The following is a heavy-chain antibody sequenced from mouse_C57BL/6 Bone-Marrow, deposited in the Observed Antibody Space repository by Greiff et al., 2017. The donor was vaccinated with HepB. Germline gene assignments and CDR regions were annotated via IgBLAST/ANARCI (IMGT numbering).Heavy chain of an antibody. V-gene: IGHV1-26*01. J-gene: IGHJ1*03. CDR1: GYTFTDYY. CDR3: ARDYYGSSWYFDF. CDR2: INPNNGGT. Sequence: EVQLQQSGPELVKPGASVKISCKASGYTFTDYYMNWVKQSHGKSLEWIGDINPNNGGTSYNQKFKGKATLTVDKSSSTAYMELRSLTSEDSAVYYCARDYYGSSWYFDFWGTGTTVTVSS. D-gene: IGHD1-1*01.